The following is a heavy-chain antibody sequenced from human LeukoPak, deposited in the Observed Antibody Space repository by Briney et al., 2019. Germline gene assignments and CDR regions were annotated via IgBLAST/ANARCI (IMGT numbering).Heavy chain of an antibody. CDR2: ISYTGTYI. V-gene: IGHV3-21*04. CDR1: AFSLSAYN. Sequence: PGGSLRLSCAASAFSLSAYNMNWVRQAPGKGLEWVSSISYTGTYIYYADSVKGRFTISRDNAQNSLYLQMNSLRAEDTAVYYCAKRPWELGRWYFDYWGQGTLVTVSS. CDR3: AKRPWELGRWYFDY. D-gene: IGHD1-26*01. J-gene: IGHJ4*02.